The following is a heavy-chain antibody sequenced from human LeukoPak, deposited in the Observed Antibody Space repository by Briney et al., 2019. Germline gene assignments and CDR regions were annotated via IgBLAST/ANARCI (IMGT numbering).Heavy chain of an antibody. CDR1: GGSLSSGSYY. Sequence: PSETLSLTCSVSGGSLSSGSYYWSWIRQPAGKGLEWIGRIYTSGSTNYNPSLKSRVTISVDTSKNQFSLKLSSVTAADTAVYYCARETAIGLTIFGVVMGYFDYWGQGTLVTVSS. CDR3: ARETAIGLTIFGVVMGYFDY. J-gene: IGHJ4*02. V-gene: IGHV4-61*02. CDR2: IYTSGST. D-gene: IGHD3-3*01.